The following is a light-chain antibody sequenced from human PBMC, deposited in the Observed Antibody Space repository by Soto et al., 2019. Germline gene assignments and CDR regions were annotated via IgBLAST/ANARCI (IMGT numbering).Light chain of an antibody. CDR1: QSIRTY. CDR2: AAS. J-gene: IGKJ4*01. V-gene: IGKV1-12*01. CDR3: QQANSFPLT. Sequence: DIQMTQSPSSLSASVGDRVTITCRASQSIRTYLNWYQQKPGKAPNLLIYAASSLQSGVPSRFSGSGSGTDFTLTISSLQPEDFATYYCQQANSFPLTFGGGTKVEIK.